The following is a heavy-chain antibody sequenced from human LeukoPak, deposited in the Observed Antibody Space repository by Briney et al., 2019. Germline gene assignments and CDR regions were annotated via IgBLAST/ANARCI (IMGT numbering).Heavy chain of an antibody. CDR3: ARDRGRTVTTVVGAFDI. CDR2: ISSSSSYI. V-gene: IGHV3-21*01. D-gene: IGHD4-17*01. Sequence: GGSLRLSCAASGFTFSSYSMNWVRQAPGKGLEWVSSISSSSSYIYYADSVKGRFTISRDNAKNSLYLQMNSLRAEDTAVYYCARDRGRTVTTVVGAFDIWGQGTMVTVSS. J-gene: IGHJ3*02. CDR1: GFTFSSYS.